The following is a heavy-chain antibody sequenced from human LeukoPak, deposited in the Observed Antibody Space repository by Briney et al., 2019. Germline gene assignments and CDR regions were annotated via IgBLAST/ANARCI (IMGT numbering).Heavy chain of an antibody. Sequence: ASVKVSCKASGYTFTGYYMHWVRQAPGQGLEWMGWINPNSGGTNYAQKLQGRVTMTTDTSTSTAYMELRSLRSDDTAVYYCARGRITIFGVVTPSDYWDQGTLVTVSS. D-gene: IGHD3-3*01. V-gene: IGHV1-2*02. J-gene: IGHJ4*02. CDR1: GYTFTGYY. CDR3: ARGRITIFGVVTPSDY. CDR2: INPNSGGT.